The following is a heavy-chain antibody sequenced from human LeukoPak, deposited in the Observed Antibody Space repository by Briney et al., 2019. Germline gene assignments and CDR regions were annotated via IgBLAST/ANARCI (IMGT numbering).Heavy chain of an antibody. J-gene: IGHJ5*02. V-gene: IGHV4-34*01. Sequence: SETLSLTCAAYGGSFSGYYWSWLRQPPGKGLEWVGEIHNSGSTNYNPSLKSRVTISVDTSKNQFSLNLTSVTAAYTAVYYCATENGQAWFDPWGQGTLVTVSS. CDR2: IHNSGST. CDR3: ATENGQAWFDP. D-gene: IGHD1-1*01. CDR1: GGSFSGYY.